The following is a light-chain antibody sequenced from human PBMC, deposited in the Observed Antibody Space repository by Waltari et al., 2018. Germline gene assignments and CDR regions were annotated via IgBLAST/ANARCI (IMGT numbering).Light chain of an antibody. CDR2: KAS. J-gene: IGKJ1*01. CDR1: QSISGW. CDR3: QQYNNYRT. V-gene: IGKV1-5*03. Sequence: DIQMTQSPSTLSASVGDRVTITCRASQSISGWLAWYQQKPGKAPKLLIYKASSLESGVPSRFSGSGSGTEFTLTISSLQPDDFATYYCQQYNNYRTFGQGTKVEIK.